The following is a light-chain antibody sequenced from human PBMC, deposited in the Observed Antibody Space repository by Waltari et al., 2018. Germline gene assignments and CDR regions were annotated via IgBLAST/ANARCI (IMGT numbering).Light chain of an antibody. J-gene: IGLJ2*01. CDR2: GNN. Sequence: QSILTQPPSVSGAPGQRVTISCTGSSPNIGVAHEVRCNQDFPGRGPKLLISGNNHRPSGVPDRFSGSKSGTSASLTITGLQAEDEADYYCQSFDTSLSDGVVFGGGTKV. V-gene: IGLV1-40*02. CDR1: SPNIGVAHE. CDR3: QSFDTSLSDGVV.